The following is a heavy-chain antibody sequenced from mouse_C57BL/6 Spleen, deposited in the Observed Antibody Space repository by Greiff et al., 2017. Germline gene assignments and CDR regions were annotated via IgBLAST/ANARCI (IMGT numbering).Heavy chain of an antibody. V-gene: IGHV1-81*01. CDR1: GYTFTSYG. Sequence: QVQLQQSGAELARPGASVKLSCKASGYTFTSYGISWVKQRTGQGLEWIGEIYPRSGNTYYNEKFKGKATLTADKSSSTAYMELRSLTSEDSAVYFCARTYYGSERWYFDVWGTGTTVTVSS. CDR2: IYPRSGNT. CDR3: ARTYYGSERWYFDV. J-gene: IGHJ1*03. D-gene: IGHD1-1*01.